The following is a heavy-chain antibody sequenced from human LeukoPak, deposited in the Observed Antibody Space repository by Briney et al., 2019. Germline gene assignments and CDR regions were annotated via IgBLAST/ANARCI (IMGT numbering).Heavy chain of an antibody. Sequence: GGSLRLSCAASGFTFSSYWMHWVRQAPGKGLVWVSRINSDGSSTSFADSVKGRFTISRDNAKNTLYLQMNSLRAEDTAVYYCARRHSSSSHFDYWGQGTLVTVSS. CDR3: ARRHSSSSHFDY. J-gene: IGHJ4*02. CDR2: INSDGSST. D-gene: IGHD6-6*01. CDR1: GFTFSSYW. V-gene: IGHV3-74*01.